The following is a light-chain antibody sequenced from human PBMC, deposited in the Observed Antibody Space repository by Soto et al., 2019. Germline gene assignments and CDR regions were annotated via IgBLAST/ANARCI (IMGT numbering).Light chain of an antibody. Sequence: DIQMTQSPSTLSASVGDRVTITCRASQSVSIWLAWYQQKPGKAPKLLIYKASILESGVPSRFSGSGSGTEITLTISSLQPDDFATYYCQQYNSYSRTFGQGTKVEVK. J-gene: IGKJ1*01. V-gene: IGKV1-5*03. CDR3: QQYNSYSRT. CDR1: QSVSIW. CDR2: KAS.